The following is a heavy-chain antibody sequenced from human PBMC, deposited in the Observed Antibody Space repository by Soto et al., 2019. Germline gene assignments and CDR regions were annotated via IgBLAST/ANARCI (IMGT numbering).Heavy chain of an antibody. CDR3: ARDKITGPFDY. V-gene: IGHV4-59*12. Sequence: ASETLSLTCTVSGGSISSYYWSWIRQPPGKGLEWIGYIYYSGSTNYNPSLKSRVTISVDTSKNQFSLKLTSVTAADTAVYYCARDKITGPFDYWGQGTLVTVSS. D-gene: IGHD2-8*02. CDR2: IYYSGST. J-gene: IGHJ4*02. CDR1: GGSISSYY.